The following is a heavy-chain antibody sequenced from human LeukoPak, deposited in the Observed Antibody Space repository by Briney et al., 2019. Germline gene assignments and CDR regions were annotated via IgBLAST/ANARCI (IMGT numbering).Heavy chain of an antibody. J-gene: IGHJ4*02. CDR1: GFTFSSYW. D-gene: IGHD1-1*01. CDR2: IKNDGSTT. CDR3: ARERKYDSNFDY. V-gene: IGHV3-74*01. Sequence: AGGSLRLSCAASGFTFSSYWMHWVRQPPGKGLVWVSRIKNDGSTTTYADSVKGRFTVSRDNAKNTLYLQMNSLRAEDTAVYYCARERKYDSNFDYWGQGTLVTASS.